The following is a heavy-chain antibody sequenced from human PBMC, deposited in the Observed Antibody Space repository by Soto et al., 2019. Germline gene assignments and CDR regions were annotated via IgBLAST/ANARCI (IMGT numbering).Heavy chain of an antibody. CDR2: IDPSDSYT. D-gene: IGHD2-15*01. J-gene: IGHJ6*02. Sequence: GESLKISCKGSGYSFTSYWISWVRQMPGKGLERMGRIDPSDSYTNYSPSFQGHVTISADKSISTAYLQWSSLKASDTAMYYCASLSAYCSGGSCYSNYYYDMNACGQGPTVAVSS. CDR1: GYSFTSYW. V-gene: IGHV5-10-1*01. CDR3: ASLSAYCSGGSCYSNYYYDMNA.